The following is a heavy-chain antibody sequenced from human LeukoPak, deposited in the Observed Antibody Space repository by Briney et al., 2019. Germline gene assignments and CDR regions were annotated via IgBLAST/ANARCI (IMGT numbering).Heavy chain of an antibody. D-gene: IGHD4-17*01. V-gene: IGHV3-11*04. CDR3: ARETTDYGDYVDYYYYYMDV. CDR2: ISSSGSTI. CDR1: GFTFSDYY. J-gene: IGHJ6*03. Sequence: GGSLRLSCAASGFTFSDYYMSWIRQAPGKGLEWVSYISSSGSTIYYADSVKGRFTISRDNAKNSLYLQMNSLRAEDTAVYYCARETTDYGDYVDYYYYYMDVWGKGTTVTVSS.